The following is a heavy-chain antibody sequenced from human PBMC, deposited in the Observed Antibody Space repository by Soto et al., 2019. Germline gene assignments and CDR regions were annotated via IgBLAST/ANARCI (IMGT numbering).Heavy chain of an antibody. CDR2: INHSGNT. D-gene: IGHD5-12*01. Sequence: PSETLSLTCAVYGGSFSGYYWSWIRQPPGKGLEWIGEINHSGNTNYNPSLKSRVTISVDTSKNQFSLKLTSVTAADTAVYYCARGEDSGYVGFDYWGQGTLVTVSS. V-gene: IGHV4-34*01. J-gene: IGHJ4*02. CDR3: ARGEDSGYVGFDY. CDR1: GGSFSGYY.